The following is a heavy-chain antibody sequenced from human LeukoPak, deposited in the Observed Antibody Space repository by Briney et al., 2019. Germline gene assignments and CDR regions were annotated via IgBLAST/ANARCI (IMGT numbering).Heavy chain of an antibody. D-gene: IGHD2-2*01. CDR2: ISWNSGSI. Sequence: GGCLRLSCAASGFTFGDYAMHWVRQAPGKGLEWVSGISWNSGSIGYADSVKGRFTISRDNAKNSLYLQMNSLRAEDTALFYCTKDMFLMPGSETKFHYWGQGTPVTVSS. V-gene: IGHV3-9*01. CDR3: TKDMFLMPGSETKFHY. J-gene: IGHJ4*02. CDR1: GFTFGDYA.